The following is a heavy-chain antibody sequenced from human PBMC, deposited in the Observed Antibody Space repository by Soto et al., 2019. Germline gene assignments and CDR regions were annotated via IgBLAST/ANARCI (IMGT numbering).Heavy chain of an antibody. CDR3: AAHRRGWQEDY. CDR2: IVGDGSDT. J-gene: IGHJ4*02. CDR1: GLTLSNYW. D-gene: IGHD6-19*01. V-gene: IGHV3-74*01. Sequence: EVQLVESGGGLVQPGGSLRLSCAASGLTLSNYWMHWVRHAPGKGLVWVSRIVGDGSDTRYADSVKGRFTVSRDNAKNMVYLHMSSLRVDDTAVYYCAAHRRGWQEDYWGQGTLVTVSS.